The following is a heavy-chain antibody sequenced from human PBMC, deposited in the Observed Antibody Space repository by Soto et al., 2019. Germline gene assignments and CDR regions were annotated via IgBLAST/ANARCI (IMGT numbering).Heavy chain of an antibody. Sequence: QVQLVESGGGVVQPWKSLRLSCVASGFTFSGYAMHWIRQAPGKAPEWVALISSDGSSTLYADSVRGRFTISRDNSRDTLYLQLNRLRPDDTAVFACARGAYRYFDYWGQGTLVTVSS. V-gene: IGHV3-30-3*01. J-gene: IGHJ4*02. CDR2: ISSDGSST. CDR1: GFTFSGYA. D-gene: IGHD4-4*01. CDR3: ARGAYRYFDY.